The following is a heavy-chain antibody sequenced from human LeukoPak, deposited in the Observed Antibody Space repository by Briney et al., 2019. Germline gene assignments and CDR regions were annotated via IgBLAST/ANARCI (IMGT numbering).Heavy chain of an antibody. Sequence: ASVKVSCKASGGTFSSYAISWVRQAPGQGLEWMGRIIPILGIANYAQKFQGRVTITADKSTSTAYMELSSLRSEDTAVYYCARENSGSSSSLDYWGQGTLVTVSS. CDR3: ARENSGSSSSLDY. V-gene: IGHV1-69*04. CDR1: GGTFSSYA. J-gene: IGHJ4*02. CDR2: IIPILGIA. D-gene: IGHD6-6*01.